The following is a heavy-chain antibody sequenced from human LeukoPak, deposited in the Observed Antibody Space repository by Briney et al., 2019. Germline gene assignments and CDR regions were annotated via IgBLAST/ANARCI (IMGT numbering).Heavy chain of an antibody. CDR1: GYTFTSYD. Sequence: ASVKVSCKASGYTFTSYDINWVRQATGQGLEWMGWMNPNSGNTGYAQKFQGRVTMTRDTSTSTVYMELSSLRSEDTAMYYCARGQQEGDYWGQGTLVTVSS. J-gene: IGHJ4*02. V-gene: IGHV1-8*01. CDR2: MNPNSGNT. CDR3: ARGQQEGDY.